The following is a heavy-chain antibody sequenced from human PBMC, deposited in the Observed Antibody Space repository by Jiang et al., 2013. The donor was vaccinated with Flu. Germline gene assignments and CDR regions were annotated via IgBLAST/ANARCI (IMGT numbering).Heavy chain of an antibody. D-gene: IGHD6-13*01. CDR2: IYYSGST. Sequence: LLKPSETLSLTCTVSGGSISSSNYYWGWIRQPPGKGLEWIGSIYYSGSTYYNPSLKSRVTISVDTSKNQFSLKLSSVTAADTAVYYCARHSIAAAGTENWLDPWGQGTLVTVSS. J-gene: IGHJ5*02. CDR3: ARHSIAAAGTENWLDP. CDR1: GGSISSSNYY. V-gene: IGHV4-39*01.